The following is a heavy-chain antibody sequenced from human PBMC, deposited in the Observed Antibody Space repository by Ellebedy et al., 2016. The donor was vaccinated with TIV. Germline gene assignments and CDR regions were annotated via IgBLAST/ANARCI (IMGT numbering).Heavy chain of an antibody. J-gene: IGHJ4*02. CDR3: VRGGLPAAGDY. CDR2: INTDGSSI. CDR1: GFTFSSYW. Sequence: LSLTCAASGFTFSSYWMKWVRQAPGKGLVWVSRINTDGSSISYADSVKGRFTISRDNAKNTQYLQMNSLRADDTAIYYCVRGGLPAAGDYWGQGTLVTVSS. V-gene: IGHV3-74*01. D-gene: IGHD6-13*01.